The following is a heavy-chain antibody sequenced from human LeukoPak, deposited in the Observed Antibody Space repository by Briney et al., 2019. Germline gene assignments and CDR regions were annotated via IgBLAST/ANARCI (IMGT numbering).Heavy chain of an antibody. J-gene: IGHJ4*02. CDR3: ARSSGTGTFSY. Sequence: SETLSLTCTVSGGSISSSSYYWGWIRQPPGKGLEWIGSIYYNGNTYYNPSLESRATISVDTSKNHFSLKMSSVTAADTAVYYCARSSGTGTFSYWGQGTMVTVSS. CDR1: GGSISSSSYY. V-gene: IGHV4-39*02. D-gene: IGHD6-25*01. CDR2: IYYNGNT.